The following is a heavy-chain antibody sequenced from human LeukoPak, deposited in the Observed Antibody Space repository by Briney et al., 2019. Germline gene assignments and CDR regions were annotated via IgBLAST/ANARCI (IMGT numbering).Heavy chain of an antibody. CDR3: ARVKVQYSSSWPFDY. D-gene: IGHD6-6*01. CDR2: ISDSGGST. J-gene: IGHJ4*02. CDR1: GFTFSSYA. Sequence: PGGSLRLSCAASGFTFSSYAMSWVRQTPGKGLEWVSGISDSGGSTYYADSVKGRFTISRDNSKNTLCLQMNSLRAEDTAVYYCARVKVQYSSSWPFDYWGQGTLVTVSS. V-gene: IGHV3-23*01.